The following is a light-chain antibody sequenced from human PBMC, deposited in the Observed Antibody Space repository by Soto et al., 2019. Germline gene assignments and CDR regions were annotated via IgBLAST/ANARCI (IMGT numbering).Light chain of an antibody. CDR1: NIGTKG. CDR3: QVRESPSDHSVV. CDR2: NGR. Sequence: SYELTQPPSVSVAPGQTASITCGGDNIGTKGVHWYQQKPGQAPELVVYNGRDRPSRIPERFSGSNSGNTATLTITRVEAGDEADFYCQVRESPSDHSVVFGGGTKLTVL. V-gene: IGLV3-21*02. J-gene: IGLJ3*02.